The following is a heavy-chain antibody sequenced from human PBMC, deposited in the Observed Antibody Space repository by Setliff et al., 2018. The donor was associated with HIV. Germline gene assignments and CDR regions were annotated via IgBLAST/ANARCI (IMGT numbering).Heavy chain of an antibody. J-gene: IGHJ3*02. CDR1: GYTFTSYA. D-gene: IGHD6-13*01. CDR2: INAGNGNT. Sequence: ASVKVSCKASGYTFTSYAMHWVRQAPGQRLEWMGWINAGNGNTKYSQKFQGRVTITRDTSASTAYMELSSLRSEDTAVYYCARDKSYSSSWPDGAFDIWGQGTMVTVSS. CDR3: ARDKSYSSSWPDGAFDI. V-gene: IGHV1-3*01.